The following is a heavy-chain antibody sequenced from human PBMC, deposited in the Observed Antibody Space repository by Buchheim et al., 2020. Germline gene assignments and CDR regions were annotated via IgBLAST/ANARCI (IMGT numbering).Heavy chain of an antibody. D-gene: IGHD3-10*01. CDR3: ARLRAGYYGSGSRPYFDY. J-gene: IGHJ4*02. CDR2: IYYSGST. V-gene: IGHV4-39*01. Sequence: QLQLQESGPGLVKPSETLSLTCTVSGGSISSSSYYWGWIRQPPGKGLEWIGSIYYSGSTYYNPSLKSRVTISVETSKNQFSLKLSSVTAADTAVYYCARLRAGYYGSGSRPYFDYWGQGTL. CDR1: GGSISSSSYY.